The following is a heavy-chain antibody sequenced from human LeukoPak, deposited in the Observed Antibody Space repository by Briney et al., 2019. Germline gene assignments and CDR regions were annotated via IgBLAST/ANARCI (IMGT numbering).Heavy chain of an antibody. CDR1: LGSISSYY. CDR2: IYYSGST. V-gene: IGHV4-59*01. D-gene: IGHD2/OR15-2a*01. CDR3: ASASLNIYAFDI. Sequence: PSETLSLTCTVSLGSISSYYWSWIRQPPGKGLEWIGYIYYSGSTKYKPSLKSRATISVHTSKNQFSLKLSSVTSADTAVYYCASASLNIYAFDIWGQGTMVTVPS. J-gene: IGHJ3*02.